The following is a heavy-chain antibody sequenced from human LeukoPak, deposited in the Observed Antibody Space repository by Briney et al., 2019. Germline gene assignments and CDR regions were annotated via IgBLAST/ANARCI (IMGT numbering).Heavy chain of an antibody. V-gene: IGHV4-39*07. Sequence: SETLSLTCTVSGGSISSSSYYWGWIRQPPGKGLEWIGSIYYSGSTYYNPSLKSRVTISVDTSKNQFSLKLSSLTAADTAVYYCARDLEVGFSPACSLGYWGQGTLVTVSS. D-gene: IGHD1-26*01. J-gene: IGHJ4*02. CDR1: GGSISSSSYY. CDR2: IYYSGST. CDR3: ARDLEVGFSPACSLGY.